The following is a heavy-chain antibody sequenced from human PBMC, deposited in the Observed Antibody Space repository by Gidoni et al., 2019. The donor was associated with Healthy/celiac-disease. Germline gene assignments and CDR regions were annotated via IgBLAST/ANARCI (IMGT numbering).Heavy chain of an antibody. CDR2: IYYSGST. Sequence: QVQLQESGPGLVKPSETLSLTCTVSGGSVSSGSYYWSWIRQPPGKGLEWIGYIYYSGSTNYNPSLKSRVTISVDTSKNQFSLKLSSVTAADTAVYYCARDRGLRPGYRGVAFDIWGQGTMVTVSS. CDR3: ARDRGLRPGYRGVAFDI. V-gene: IGHV4-61*01. J-gene: IGHJ3*02. CDR1: GGSVSSGSYY. D-gene: IGHD5-18*01.